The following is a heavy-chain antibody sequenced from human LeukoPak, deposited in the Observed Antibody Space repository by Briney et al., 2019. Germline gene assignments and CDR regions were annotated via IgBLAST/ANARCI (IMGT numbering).Heavy chain of an antibody. CDR3: ARARGYSGYESKWYYYGMDV. CDR2: IYSGGST. V-gene: IGHV3-53*01. Sequence: GGSLRLSCAASGFTVSSNYMSWVRQAPGKGPEWVSVIYSGGSTYYADSVKGRFTISRDNSKNTLYVQMNSLRAEDTAVYYCARARGYSGYESKWYYYGMDVWGQGTTVTVSS. D-gene: IGHD5-12*01. CDR1: GFTVSSNY. J-gene: IGHJ6*02.